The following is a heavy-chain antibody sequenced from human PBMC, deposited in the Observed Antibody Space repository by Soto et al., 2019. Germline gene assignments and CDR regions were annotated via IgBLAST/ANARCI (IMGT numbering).Heavy chain of an antibody. CDR2: ISSSSSTI. CDR1: GFTFSSYS. Sequence: GGSVRLSCAASGFTFSSYSMNWVRQAPGKGLEWVSYISSSSSTIYYADSVKGRFTISRDNAKNSLYLQMNSLRDEDTAVYYCARDILRYCSGTTCYSYYFDYWGQGTLVTVSS. V-gene: IGHV3-48*02. J-gene: IGHJ4*02. D-gene: IGHD2-2*01. CDR3: ARDILRYCSGTTCYSYYFDY.